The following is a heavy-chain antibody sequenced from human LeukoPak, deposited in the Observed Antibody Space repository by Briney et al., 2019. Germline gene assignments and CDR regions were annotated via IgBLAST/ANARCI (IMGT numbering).Heavy chain of an antibody. J-gene: IGHJ6*02. CDR3: AREGGAYDSSGYYRGYSYYYGMDV. CDR2: ISSSGSTI. CDR1: GFTFSSYE. D-gene: IGHD3-22*01. Sequence: GGSLRLSRAASGFTFSSYEMDWVRQAPGKGLEWVSYISSSGSTIYYADSVKGRFTISRDNAKNSLYLQMNSLRAEDTAVYYCAREGGAYDSSGYYRGYSYYYGMDVWGQGTTVTVSS. V-gene: IGHV3-48*03.